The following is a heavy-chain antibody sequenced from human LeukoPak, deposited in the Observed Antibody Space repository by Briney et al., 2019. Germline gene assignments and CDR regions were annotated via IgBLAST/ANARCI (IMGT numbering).Heavy chain of an antibody. V-gene: IGHV3-7*01. J-gene: IGHJ4*02. CDR3: MSAHGY. Sequence: GGSLRLSCAGSGFIFSSYAISWVRQAPGKGLEWVATILPGGKESYRVESVKGRFTVSRDNAKNSLFLQMNSLRADDTAVYYCMSAHGYWGQGTLVTVSS. CDR1: GFIFSSYA. CDR2: ILPGGKES.